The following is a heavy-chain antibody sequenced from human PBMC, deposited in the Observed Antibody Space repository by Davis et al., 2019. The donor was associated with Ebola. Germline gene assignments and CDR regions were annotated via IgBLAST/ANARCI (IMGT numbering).Heavy chain of an antibody. D-gene: IGHD3-22*01. J-gene: IGHJ2*01. Sequence: SETLSLTCAVYGGSFSGYYWSWIRQPPGKGLEWIGEINHSGSTNYNPSLKSRVTISIDTSKNQFSLKVTSVTAADTAVYYCARSPYYFDSSGRSTYWYFDLWGRGTLVTVSS. CDR1: GGSFSGYY. CDR2: INHSGST. CDR3: ARSPYYFDSSGRSTYWYFDL. V-gene: IGHV4-34*01.